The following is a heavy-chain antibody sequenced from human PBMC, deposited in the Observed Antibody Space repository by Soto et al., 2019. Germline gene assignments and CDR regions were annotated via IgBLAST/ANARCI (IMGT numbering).Heavy chain of an antibody. V-gene: IGHV3-66*01. J-gene: IGHJ4*02. CDR1: GFTVSISY. CDR3: ARGGTMALDY. D-gene: IGHD3-10*01. CDR2: IYSGGST. Sequence: HGGSLKIACAASGFTVSISYMSWVRQAPGKGLEWVSVIYSGGSTYYADSVKGRFTISRDNSKNTLYLQMNGLRAEDTAVYYCARGGTMALDYWGQGTLVTVSS.